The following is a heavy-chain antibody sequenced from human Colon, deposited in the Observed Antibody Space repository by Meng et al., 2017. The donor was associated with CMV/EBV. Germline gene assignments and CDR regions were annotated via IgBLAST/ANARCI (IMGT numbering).Heavy chain of an antibody. CDR1: GFTFSSYT. V-gene: IGHV3-23*01. CDR3: ARVSRYCSSNSCPADF. Sequence: GESLKISCAASGFTFSSYTMNWVRQAPGKGLQWVSTISGSGAATYYADSVKGRFTISRDNSKNTLFLQMNSLRAEDTAVHYCARVSRYCSSNSCPADFWGQGTLVTVSS. J-gene: IGHJ4*02. D-gene: IGHD2-2*01. CDR2: ISGSGAAT.